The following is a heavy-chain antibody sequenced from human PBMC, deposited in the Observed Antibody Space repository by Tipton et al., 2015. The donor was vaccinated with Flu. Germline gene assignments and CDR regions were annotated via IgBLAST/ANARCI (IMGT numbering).Heavy chain of an antibody. V-gene: IGHV3-23*01. CDR1: GFTFSNYA. Sequence: SLRLSCAASGFTFSNYAMNWVRQAPGKGLEWVSGISGSGGTTYYAGSVKGRFTISRDNAKNSLYLQMNSLRAEDTALYYCAKGDYRGSGGYSDYWGQGTLVTVSS. D-gene: IGHD3-10*01. CDR3: AKGDYRGSGGYSDY. CDR2: ISGSGGTT. J-gene: IGHJ4*02.